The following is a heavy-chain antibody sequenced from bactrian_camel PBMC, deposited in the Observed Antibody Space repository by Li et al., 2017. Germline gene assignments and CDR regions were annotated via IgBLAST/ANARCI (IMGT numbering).Heavy chain of an antibody. V-gene: IGHV3S40*01. D-gene: IGHD4*01. CDR1: GYTYNRNC. CDR3: AASRLGSTINWRHERRYGY. CDR2: IATGSGNT. J-gene: IGHJ4*01. Sequence: VQLVESGGGSVQAGGSLRLSCAASGYTYNRNCMAWFRQAPGKEREGVARIATGSGNTYYADSVKGRFTISQDNAKNTVYLQMNSLKPVDTAMYYCAASRLGSTINWRHERRYGYWGQGTQVTVS.